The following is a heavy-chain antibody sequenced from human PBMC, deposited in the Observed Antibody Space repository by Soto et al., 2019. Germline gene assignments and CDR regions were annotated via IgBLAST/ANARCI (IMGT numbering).Heavy chain of an antibody. D-gene: IGHD3-10*01. CDR2: IYFTGSP. Sequence: NPSETLSLTCNVSGDSINNNHYYWGWIRQSPGTGLERIASIYFTGSPQSNPSLRSRITISVDTTKNHFSLQLRSVTAADTAIYYCTRHSYTHPGIVDYWGQGTRVTVSS. CDR3: TRHSYTHPGIVDY. CDR1: GDSINNNHYY. J-gene: IGHJ4*02. V-gene: IGHV4-39*01.